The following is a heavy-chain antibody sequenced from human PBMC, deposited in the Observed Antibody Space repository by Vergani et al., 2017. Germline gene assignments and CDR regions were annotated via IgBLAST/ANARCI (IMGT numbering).Heavy chain of an antibody. CDR1: GYIFTSYG. CDR3: ARTGLSSTIRGNNWFDP. Sequence: QVQLVQSGAEVKKPGASVKVSCKASGYIFTSYGISCVRQAPGQGLEWMGWISAYNGNTNYAQKLQGRVTMTTDTSTSTAYMELRSLRSDDTAVYYCARTGLSSTIRGNNWFDPWGQGTLVTVSS. V-gene: IGHV1-18*01. CDR2: ISAYNGNT. D-gene: IGHD2-2*01. J-gene: IGHJ5*02.